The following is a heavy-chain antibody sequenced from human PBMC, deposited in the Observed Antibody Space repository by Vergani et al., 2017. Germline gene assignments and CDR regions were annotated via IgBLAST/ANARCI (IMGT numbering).Heavy chain of an antibody. D-gene: IGHD2/OR15-2a*01. Sequence: QVQLEESGGGVVQPGRSLRLSCAASGFSFSSFGFHWVRQAPGKGLEWVAFIHYDGSHEYYIDSVKGRFTISRDNSKNTLILQMNGLRAEDTAVYFCANSVIAGNVGVAYFGMDVWGRGTTVTVSS. CDR3: ANSVIAGNVGVAYFGMDV. J-gene: IGHJ6*02. CDR2: IHYDGSHE. CDR1: GFSFSSFG. V-gene: IGHV3-30*02.